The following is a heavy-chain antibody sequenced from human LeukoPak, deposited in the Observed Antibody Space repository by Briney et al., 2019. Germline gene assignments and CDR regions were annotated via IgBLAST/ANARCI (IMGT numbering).Heavy chain of an antibody. Sequence: ASVKVSCKASGYTLTGYYMHWVRQAPGQGLEWMGWINPNSGGTNYAQKFQGRVTMTRDTSISTAYMELSRLRSDDTAVYYCARAIPYPDIVVVPAAQYNWFDPWGQGTLVTVSS. V-gene: IGHV1-2*02. D-gene: IGHD2-2*01. CDR2: INPNSGGT. J-gene: IGHJ5*02. CDR1: GYTLTGYY. CDR3: ARAIPYPDIVVVPAAQYNWFDP.